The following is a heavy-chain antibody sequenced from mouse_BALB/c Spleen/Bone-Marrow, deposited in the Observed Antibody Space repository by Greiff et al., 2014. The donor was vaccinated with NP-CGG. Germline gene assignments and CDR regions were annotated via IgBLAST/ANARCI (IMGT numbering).Heavy chain of an antibody. Sequence: QVQLKQSGAELMKPGASVKISCKATGYTFSSCWIEWVKQRPGHGLEWIGEILPGSGSTNYNEKFKGEATFTADTSSNTAYMQLSSLTSEDSAVYYCAREDGLWYFDVWGAGTTVTVSS. CDR2: ILPGSGST. V-gene: IGHV1-9*01. CDR3: AREDGLWYFDV. CDR1: GYTFSSCW. J-gene: IGHJ1*01.